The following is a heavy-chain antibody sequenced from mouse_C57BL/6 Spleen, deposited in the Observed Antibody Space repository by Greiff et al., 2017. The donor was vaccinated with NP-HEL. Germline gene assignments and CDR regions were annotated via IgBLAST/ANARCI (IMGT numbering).Heavy chain of an antibody. CDR1: GYAFSSSW. D-gene: IGHD1-1*01. CDR3: ARDYGDY. CDR2: IYPGDGDT. J-gene: IGHJ2*01. Sequence: VQGVESGPELVKPGASVKISCKASGYAFSSSWMNWVKQRPGKGLEWIGRIYPGDGDTNYNGKFKGKATLTADKSSSTAYMQLSSLTSEDSAVYFCARDYGDYWGQGTTLTVSS. V-gene: IGHV1-82*01.